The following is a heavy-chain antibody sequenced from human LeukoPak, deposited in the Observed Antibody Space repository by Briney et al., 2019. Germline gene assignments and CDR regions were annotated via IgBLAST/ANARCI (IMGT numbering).Heavy chain of an antibody. CDR2: INHSGST. CDR1: GGSFSGYY. D-gene: IGHD1-26*01. Sequence: PSETLSLTCAVYGGSFSGYYWSWIRQPPGKGLEWIGEINHSGSTNYNPSLKSRVTISVDTSKNQFSLKLSFVTAADTAIYYCARRRSGSYNAFDIWGQGTLVTVSS. J-gene: IGHJ3*02. V-gene: IGHV4-34*01. CDR3: ARRRSGSYNAFDI.